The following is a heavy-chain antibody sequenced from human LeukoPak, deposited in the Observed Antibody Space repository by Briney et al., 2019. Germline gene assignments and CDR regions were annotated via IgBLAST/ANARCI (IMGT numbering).Heavy chain of an antibody. Sequence: PGGSLRLSCAASGFTFSSYSMNWVRQAPGKGLEWVSSISSSSSYIYYADSVKGRFTISRDNAKNSLYLQMNSLRAEDTAVYYCARDLVTKPYYYDTSGTSHAFDIWGQGTMVTASA. J-gene: IGHJ3*02. D-gene: IGHD3-22*01. CDR3: ARDLVTKPYYYDTSGTSHAFDI. CDR2: ISSSSSYI. CDR1: GFTFSSYS. V-gene: IGHV3-21*01.